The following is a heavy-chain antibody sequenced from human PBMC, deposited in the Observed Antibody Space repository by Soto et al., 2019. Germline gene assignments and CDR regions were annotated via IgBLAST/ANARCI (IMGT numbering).Heavy chain of an antibody. Sequence: SQTLSLTCVISGDSVSSNSAGWNWIRQSPSRGLEWLGRTYYKSKWNNDYALSVKSRITINPDTSKNQFSLHLYSVAPEDTAVYYCTGITWFRGMDVWGXGTPVTVSS. CDR2: TYYKSKWNN. D-gene: IGHD3-10*01. V-gene: IGHV6-1*01. CDR1: GDSVSSNSAG. J-gene: IGHJ6*04. CDR3: TGITWFRGMDV.